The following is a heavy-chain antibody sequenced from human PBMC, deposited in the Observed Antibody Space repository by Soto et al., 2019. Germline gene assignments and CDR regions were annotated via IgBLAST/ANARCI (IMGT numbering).Heavy chain of an antibody. Sequence: GGSLRLSCVASGFTFSRYSIHWVRQAPGKGLEWVAVISFDGGENYYADSVQGRFSLSRDNSKNTVFLQMSSLRAADTALYFCARQGVHAFDYWGPGTLVTVS. CDR1: GFTFSRYS. CDR3: ARQGVHAFDY. D-gene: IGHD2-8*01. J-gene: IGHJ4*02. V-gene: IGHV3-30-3*01. CDR2: ISFDGGEN.